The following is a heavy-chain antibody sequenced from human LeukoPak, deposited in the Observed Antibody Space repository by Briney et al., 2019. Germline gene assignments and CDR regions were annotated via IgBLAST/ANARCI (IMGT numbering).Heavy chain of an antibody. CDR2: IFGSGGSP. J-gene: IGHJ4*02. CDR1: GLTFGSHA. CDR3: GKTTVGYSSGQKPAWPVDY. V-gene: IGHV3-23*01. Sequence: GGSLRLSCEASGLTFGSHAMYWVRQAPGKGLEWVAGIFGSGGSPHYADTVKGRFTISRDNSRNTVYLQINSLRAEDTAVYYCGKTTVGYSSGQKPAWPVDYWGQGTLVTVSS. D-gene: IGHD5-18*01.